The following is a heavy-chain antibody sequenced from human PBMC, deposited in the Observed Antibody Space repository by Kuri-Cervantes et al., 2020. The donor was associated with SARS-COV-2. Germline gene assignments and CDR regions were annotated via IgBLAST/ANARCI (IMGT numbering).Heavy chain of an antibody. CDR2: INHSGST. Sequence: SETLSLTCAVYGGSFSGYYWSWIRQPPGKGLEWIGEINHSGSTNYNPSLKSRVTISVDASKNQFSLKLSSVTAADTAVYYCARDQGYSSSWVDYWGQGTLVTVSS. V-gene: IGHV4-34*01. CDR3: ARDQGYSSSWVDY. D-gene: IGHD6-13*01. J-gene: IGHJ4*02. CDR1: GGSFSGYY.